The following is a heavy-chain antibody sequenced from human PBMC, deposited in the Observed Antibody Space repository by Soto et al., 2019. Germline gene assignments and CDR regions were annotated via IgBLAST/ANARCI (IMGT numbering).Heavy chain of an antibody. D-gene: IGHD2-15*01. CDR3: AIPRGHCSGGSCYPT. CDR2: IHYRGST. CDR1: GGSISTADYY. Sequence: SETLSLTCNVSGGSISTADYYWSWFRQPPGKGLEWIGYIHYRGSTYYNPSLESRVAISIDTSKNQFSLNLTSVTAADTAVYYCAIPRGHCSGGSCYPTWGQGTLVTVSS. J-gene: IGHJ5*02. V-gene: IGHV4-30-4*01.